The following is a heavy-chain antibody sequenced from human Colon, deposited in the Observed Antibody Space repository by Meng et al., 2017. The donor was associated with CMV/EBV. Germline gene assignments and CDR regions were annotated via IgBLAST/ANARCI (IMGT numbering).Heavy chain of an antibody. J-gene: IGHJ4*02. Sequence: CQASGYSFTTFWIGWVRQVPGKGLEWMGSIYPGDSDTKYSPSVEGQVTISADRSISTAYLEWSSLKTSDTAIYYCARLGPNYVDYGTYWGQGTLVTVSS. CDR3: ARLGPNYVDYGTY. CDR1: GYSFTTFW. D-gene: IGHD4-17*01. V-gene: IGHV5-51*01. CDR2: IYPGDSDT.